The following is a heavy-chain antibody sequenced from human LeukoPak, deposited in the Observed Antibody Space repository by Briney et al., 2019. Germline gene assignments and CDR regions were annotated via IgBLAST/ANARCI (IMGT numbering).Heavy chain of an antibody. Sequence: GGSLRLSCAASGFTFDDYAMHWVRQAPGKGLEWVSGISWYSGSIGYADSVKGRFTISRDNAKNSLYLQMNSLRAEDTAVYYCAKDPYCGGDCYSVYYYYGMDVWGQGTTVTVSS. CDR3: AKDPYCGGDCYSVYYYYGMDV. J-gene: IGHJ6*02. CDR2: ISWYSGSI. V-gene: IGHV3-9*01. D-gene: IGHD2-21*02. CDR1: GFTFDDYA.